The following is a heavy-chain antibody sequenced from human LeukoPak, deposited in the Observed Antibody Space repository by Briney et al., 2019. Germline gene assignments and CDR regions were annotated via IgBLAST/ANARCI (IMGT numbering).Heavy chain of an antibody. J-gene: IGHJ4*02. CDR2: ISGRTSHI. V-gene: IGHV3-21*01. Sequence: GGSLRLSCSAFGSTFSDYDMNWVRQAPGKGVEWVSSISGRTSHIYYGESVKGRFTISRDNAKNSLYLQMNSLGAEDTAVYYCGRAFPPLRTSSAGDLWGQGTLVTVSS. D-gene: IGHD3-16*01. CDR1: GSTFSDYD. CDR3: GRAFPPLRTSSAGDL.